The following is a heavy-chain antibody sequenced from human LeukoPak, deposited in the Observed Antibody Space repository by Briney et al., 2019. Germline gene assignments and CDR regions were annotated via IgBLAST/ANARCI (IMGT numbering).Heavy chain of an antibody. CDR3: ARDNSGYDYGYYFDY. Sequence: SVKVSXKASGGTFSSYAISWVRQAPGQGLEWMGGIIPIFGTANYAQKFQGRVTITTDESTSTAYMELSSLRSEDTAVYYCARDNSGYDYGYYFDYWGQGTLVTVSS. J-gene: IGHJ4*02. CDR2: IIPIFGTA. CDR1: GGTFSSYA. V-gene: IGHV1-69*05. D-gene: IGHD5-12*01.